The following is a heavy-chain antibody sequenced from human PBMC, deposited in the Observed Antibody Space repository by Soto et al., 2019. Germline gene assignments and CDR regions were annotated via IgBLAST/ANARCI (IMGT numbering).Heavy chain of an antibody. D-gene: IGHD3-3*01. CDR1: GFTFSSYA. CDR2: ISYDGSNK. Sequence: PGGSLRLSCAASGFTFSSYAMHWVRQAPGKGLEWVAVISYDGSNKYYADSVKGRFTISRDNSKNTLYLQMNSLGAEDTAVYYCARPSYYDFWSGYYRRLYYYYGMDVWGQGTTVTVSS. V-gene: IGHV3-30-3*01. CDR3: ARPSYYDFWSGYYRRLYYYYGMDV. J-gene: IGHJ6*02.